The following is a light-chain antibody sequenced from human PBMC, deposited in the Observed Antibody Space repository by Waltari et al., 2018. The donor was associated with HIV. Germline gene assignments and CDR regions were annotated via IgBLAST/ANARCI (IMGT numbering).Light chain of an antibody. V-gene: IGKV3-20*01. CDR2: GAF. Sequence: EIVLTQSPATLSLSPGERATLSCGASQSVNSNYLAWYQQKPGQAPRLLIYGAFNRATGIPDRFSGSGSGTDFTLTINRLEPEDFAVYYCQQFGSSPLTFGGGTKVEIK. CDR3: QQFGSSPLT. J-gene: IGKJ4*01. CDR1: QSVNSNY.